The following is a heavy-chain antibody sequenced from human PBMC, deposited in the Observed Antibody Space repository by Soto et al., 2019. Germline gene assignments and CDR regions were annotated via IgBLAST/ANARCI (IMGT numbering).Heavy chain of an antibody. CDR1: GGSFSGYY. CDR3: ARGLGSSSWYGDNWFDP. D-gene: IGHD6-13*01. J-gene: IGHJ5*02. V-gene: IGHV4-34*01. Sequence: SETLSLTCAAYGGSFSGYYWSWIRQPPGKGLEWIGEINHSGSTNYNPSLKSRVTISVDTSKNQFSLKLSSVTAADTAVYYCARGLGSSSWYGDNWFDPWGQGTLVTVSS. CDR2: INHSGST.